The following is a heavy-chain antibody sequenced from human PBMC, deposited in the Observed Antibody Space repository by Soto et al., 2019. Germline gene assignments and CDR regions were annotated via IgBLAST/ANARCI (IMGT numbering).Heavy chain of an antibody. CDR1: GFTFNNYG. V-gene: IGHV3-30*18. CDR2: ISNDGDDK. Sequence: QVQLVESGGGVVQPGRSLRLSCAASGFTFNNYGIHWVRQAPGKGLEWVAVISNDGDDKYYADSVKGRFTISRDNSRNTLYLQMNSLRTEDTAMYYCAKEGIELWSAFACWGQGTLVTVSS. J-gene: IGHJ4*02. CDR3: AKEGIELWSAFAC. D-gene: IGHD5-18*01.